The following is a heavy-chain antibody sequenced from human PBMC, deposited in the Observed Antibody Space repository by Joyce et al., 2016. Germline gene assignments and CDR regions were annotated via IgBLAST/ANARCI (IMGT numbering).Heavy chain of an antibody. J-gene: IGHJ4*02. CDR1: GGSISSGGYS. CDR2: IYDSGST. Sequence: QLQLQESGSGLVKPSQTLSLTCAVSGGSISSGGYSWSWIRQPPGKALEWIGFIYDSGSTSYNSSLKSRVTISMDRSKNQFSLNLSSVTAADTAVYFCTRGSDFGDHSFDYWGQGILVTVSS. V-gene: IGHV4-30-2*01. D-gene: IGHD4-17*01. CDR3: TRGSDFGDHSFDY.